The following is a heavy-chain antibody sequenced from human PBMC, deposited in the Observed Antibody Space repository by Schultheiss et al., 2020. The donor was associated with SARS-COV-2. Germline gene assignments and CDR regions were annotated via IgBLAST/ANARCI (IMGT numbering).Heavy chain of an antibody. CDR1: GFTFSSYS. D-gene: IGHD3-22*01. Sequence: GVLKISCAASGFTFSSYSMNWVRQAPGKGLEWVSYISTSSSTVYYADSVKGRFTISRDNAKNSLYLQMNSLRDEDTAVYYCARDYYDSSGYFYGQHWGQGTLVTVSS. CDR2: ISTSSSTV. CDR3: ARDYYDSSGYFYGQH. V-gene: IGHV3-48*02. J-gene: IGHJ1*01.